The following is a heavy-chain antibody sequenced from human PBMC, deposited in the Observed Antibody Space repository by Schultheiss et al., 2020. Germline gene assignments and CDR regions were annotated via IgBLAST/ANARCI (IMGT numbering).Heavy chain of an antibody. D-gene: IGHD3-22*01. CDR1: GGSISSGGYY. CDR2: IYYSGST. CDR3: ASSYDSSGYYEHDAFDI. Sequence: SETLSLTCTVSGGSISSGGYYWSWIRQHPGKGLEWIGYIYYSGSTYYNPSLKSRVTISVDTSKNQFSLKLSSVTAADTAVYYCASSYDSSGYYEHDAFDIWGQGTMVTVSS. V-gene: IGHV4-31*03. J-gene: IGHJ3*02.